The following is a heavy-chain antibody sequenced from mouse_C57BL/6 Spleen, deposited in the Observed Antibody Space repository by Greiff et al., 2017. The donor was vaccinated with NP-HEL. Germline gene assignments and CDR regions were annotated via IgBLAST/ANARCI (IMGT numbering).Heavy chain of an antibody. CDR3: ARNYYGSILYWYFDV. Sequence: VKLKQPGTELVKPGASVKLSCKASGYTFTSYWMHWVKQRPGQGLEWIGNINPSNGGTNYNEKFKSKATLTVDKSSSTAYMQLSSLTSEDSAVYYCARNYYGSILYWYFDVWGTGTTVTVSS. CDR1: GYTFTSYW. CDR2: INPSNGGT. V-gene: IGHV1-53*01. D-gene: IGHD1-1*01. J-gene: IGHJ1*03.